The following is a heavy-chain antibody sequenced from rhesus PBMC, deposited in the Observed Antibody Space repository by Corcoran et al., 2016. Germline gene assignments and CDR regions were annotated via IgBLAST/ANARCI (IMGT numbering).Heavy chain of an antibody. CDR1: GGSISGYYY. D-gene: IGHD3-28*01. CDR3: ARATPYYYDSGPRFDV. Sequence: QVQLQQWGEGLVKPSETLSLTCAVYGGSISGYYYWSWIRQPPGKGLEWIGYIYGNSASTNYNPSLKNRGTISKDTSKNQFSLKLSSVTAADTAVYYWARATPYYYDSGPRFDVWGPGVLVTVSS. J-gene: IGHJ5-1*01. CDR2: IYGNSAST. V-gene: IGHV4-73*01.